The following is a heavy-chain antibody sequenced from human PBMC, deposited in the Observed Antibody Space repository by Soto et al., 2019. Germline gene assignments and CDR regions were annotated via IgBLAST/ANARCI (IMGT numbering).Heavy chain of an antibody. CDR2: MNPINGAT. Sequence: ASVKVSCKASGYDFTAYDINWVRQASGQGLEWMGWMNPINGATGSARRLQGRVSMTRNAARVTAYLELSSMRSDDAAVYYCGRGPSPRAPAGGTPYYYAMDVWGQGTTVTVSS. CDR3: GRGPSPRAPAGGTPYYYAMDV. D-gene: IGHD6-13*01. V-gene: IGHV1-8*02. CDR1: GYDFTAYD. J-gene: IGHJ6*02.